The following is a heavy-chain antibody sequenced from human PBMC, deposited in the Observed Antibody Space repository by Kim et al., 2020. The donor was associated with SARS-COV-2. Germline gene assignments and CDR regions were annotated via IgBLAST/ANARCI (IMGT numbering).Heavy chain of an antibody. V-gene: IGHV4-34*01. J-gene: IGHJ6*02. CDR1: AGSLSGYS. CDR2: IYHSGST. CDR3: SRGLGMDF. Sequence: SETLSLTCAVYAGSLSGYSWSWIRQPPGKGLEWIGEIYHSGSTNYNPSLKSRVTISVDTSKNPFSLKLISVTAPATPPYYCSRGLGMDFWGQGTTATVSS.